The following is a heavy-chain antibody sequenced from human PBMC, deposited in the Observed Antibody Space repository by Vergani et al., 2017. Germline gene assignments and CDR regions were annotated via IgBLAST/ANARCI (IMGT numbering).Heavy chain of an antibody. CDR2: IKQDGSEK. Sequence: EVQLVESGGGLVKPGGSLRLSCAASGFTFSSYSMNWVRQAPGKGLEWVANIKQDGSEKYYVDSVKGRFTISRDNAKNSLYLQMNSLRAEDTAVYYCARGARSYYDSSGYFGYWGQGTLVTVSS. CDR3: ARGARSYYDSSGYFGY. J-gene: IGHJ4*02. V-gene: IGHV3-7*01. D-gene: IGHD3-22*01. CDR1: GFTFSSYS.